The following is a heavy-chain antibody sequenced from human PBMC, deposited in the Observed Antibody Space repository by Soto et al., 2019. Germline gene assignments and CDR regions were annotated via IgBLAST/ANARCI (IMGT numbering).Heavy chain of an antibody. V-gene: IGHV4-31*03. CDR3: ARTDAYNSSFFDS. CDR1: GDSVNSAY. CDR2: IYHTGRT. D-gene: IGHD6-6*01. Sequence: QVQLQEMGPGLVKPSQTLTVTCTVSGDSVNSAYWSWIRQLPGKGLEWMGNIYHTGRTFYNPSLKSRLAISIDMSKPLFSLKLRSVTASDTAVYYCARTDAYNSSFFDSWGQGTVVTVSS. J-gene: IGHJ4*02.